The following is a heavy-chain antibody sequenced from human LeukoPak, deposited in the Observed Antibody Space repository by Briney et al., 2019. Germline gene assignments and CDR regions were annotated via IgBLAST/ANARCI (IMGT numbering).Heavy chain of an antibody. V-gene: IGHV4-4*07. D-gene: IGHD3-22*01. CDR1: GGSISSYY. CDR2: IYTSGST. CDR3: ARDTRPPSYYDSSGYYSDY. J-gene: IGHJ4*01. Sequence: SETLSLTCTVSGGSISSYYWSWIRQPPGKGLEWIGRIYTSGSTNYNPSLKSRVTMSVDTSKNQFSLKLSSVTAADTAVYYCARDTRPPSYYDSSGYYSDYWGHGTLVTVSS.